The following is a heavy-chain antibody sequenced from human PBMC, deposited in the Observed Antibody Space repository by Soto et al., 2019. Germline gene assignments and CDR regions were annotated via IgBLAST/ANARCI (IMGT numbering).Heavy chain of an antibody. Sequence: QVQLVESGGGVVQPGRSLRLSCAASGFTFSSYAMHWVRQAPGKGLEWVAVISYHGSNKYYADSVKGRFTISRDNSKNTLYLQMNSQRAEDTAVYYCAREISYDFWSGYSTRLDAIDIWGQGTMVTVSS. D-gene: IGHD3-3*01. CDR3: AREISYDFWSGYSTRLDAIDI. CDR2: ISYHGSNK. CDR1: GFTFSSYA. J-gene: IGHJ3*02. V-gene: IGHV3-30-3*01.